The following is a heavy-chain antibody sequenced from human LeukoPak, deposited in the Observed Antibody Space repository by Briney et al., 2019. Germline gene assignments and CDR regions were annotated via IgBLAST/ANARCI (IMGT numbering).Heavy chain of an antibody. V-gene: IGHV3-30*02. CDR1: AFTFSRYG. CDR3: AKEIWPTVTTPGWTYFDY. CDR2: IRYDGSKK. D-gene: IGHD4-17*01. Sequence: PGGSLRLSCAASAFTFSRYGMHWVRQAPGKGLEWVAFIRYDGSKKYYADSVKGRFTISRDNSKNTLYLQMNSLRAEDTAVYYCAKEIWPTVTTPGWTYFDYWGQGTLVIVSS. J-gene: IGHJ4*02.